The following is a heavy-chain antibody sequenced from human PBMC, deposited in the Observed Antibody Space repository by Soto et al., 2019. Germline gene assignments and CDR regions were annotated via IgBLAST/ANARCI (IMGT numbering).Heavy chain of an antibody. CDR3: ARVRFPVSLLWFGETLWFDP. D-gene: IGHD3-10*01. V-gene: IGHV1-69*01. Sequence: QVQLVQSGAEVKKPGSSVKVSCKASGGTFSSYAISWVRQAPGQGLEWMGGIIPIFGTANYAQKFQGRVTITADESTSTAYMELSSLRSEDTAVYYCARVRFPVSLLWFGETLWFDPWGQGILVTVSS. CDR2: IIPIFGTA. CDR1: GGTFSSYA. J-gene: IGHJ5*02.